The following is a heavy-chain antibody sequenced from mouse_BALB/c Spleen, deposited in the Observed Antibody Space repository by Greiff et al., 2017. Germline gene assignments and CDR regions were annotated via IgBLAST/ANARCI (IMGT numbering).Heavy chain of an antibody. CDR2: ISSGSSTI. CDR3: ARDYDYDDGFAY. V-gene: IGHV5-17*02. J-gene: IGHJ3*01. D-gene: IGHD2-4*01. CDR1: GFTFSSFG. Sequence: EVKVVESGGGLVQPGGSRKLSCAASGFTFSSFGMHWVRQAPEKGLEWVAYISSGSSTIYYADTVKGRFTISRDNPKNTLFLQMTSLRSEDTAMYYCARDYDYDDGFAYWGQGTLVTVSA.